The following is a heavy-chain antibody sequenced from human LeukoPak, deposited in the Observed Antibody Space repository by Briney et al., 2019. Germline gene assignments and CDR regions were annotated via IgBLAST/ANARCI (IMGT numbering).Heavy chain of an antibody. CDR1: GGSISSSSYY. J-gene: IGHJ4*02. V-gene: IGHV4-39*01. D-gene: IGHD5-12*01. CDR2: IYYSGTT. Sequence: PSETLSLTCTVSGGSISSSSYYWAWIRQPPGKGLEWIGSIYYSGTTFYNPSLKSRVIISVDTSKNQFFLKLSSVTAADTAVYYCARRDIVATISTWGQGTLVTVSS. CDR3: ARRDIVATIST.